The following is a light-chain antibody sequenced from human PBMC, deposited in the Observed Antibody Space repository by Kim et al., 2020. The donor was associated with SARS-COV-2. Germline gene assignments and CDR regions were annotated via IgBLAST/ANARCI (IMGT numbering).Light chain of an antibody. V-gene: IGLV1-47*01. CDR1: RSIIGSNY. CDR3: AAWDDSLSVHYV. J-gene: IGLJ1*01. CDR2: ENY. Sequence: QRVPFSCSGSRSIIGSNYVYWYQQLPGAAPTLLICENYQRPSGVPVRFSGSKSGTSASLAISGLRSEDEADYYCAAWDDSLSVHYVFGTGTKVTVL.